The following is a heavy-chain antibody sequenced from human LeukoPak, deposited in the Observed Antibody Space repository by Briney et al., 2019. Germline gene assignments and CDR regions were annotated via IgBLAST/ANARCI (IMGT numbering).Heavy chain of an antibody. CDR1: AFTFGHAW. J-gene: IGHJ4*02. V-gene: IGHV3-15*01. CDR3: ARRPGVASAGD. Sequence: GGSLRLSCAACAFTFGHAWMSWLRQAPGKGLEWVGRIKSKTDGGTTDYTAPVKGRFTISRDDSKNTVYPQINSRNTEDEAAYYRARRPGVASAGDWGQGTLVTVSS. CDR2: IKSKTDGGTT. D-gene: IGHD6-13*01.